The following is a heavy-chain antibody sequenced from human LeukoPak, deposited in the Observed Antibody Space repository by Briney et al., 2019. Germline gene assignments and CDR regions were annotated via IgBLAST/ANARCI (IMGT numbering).Heavy chain of an antibody. V-gene: IGHV3-74*01. D-gene: IGHD1-26*01. CDR2: FYSDGSRT. Sequence: GGSLRLSCAGSGFTLSSYWMHWVRQAPGKGLVWVSRFYSDGSRTNYADSVKGRFTVSGDNAKNTQYLQMNSLRAEDTAVYYCARSGRGGAFDIWGQGTMVTVSS. CDR3: ARSGRGGAFDI. CDR1: GFTLSSYW. J-gene: IGHJ3*02.